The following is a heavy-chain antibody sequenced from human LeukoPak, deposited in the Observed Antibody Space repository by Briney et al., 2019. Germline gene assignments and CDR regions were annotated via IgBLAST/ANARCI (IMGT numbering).Heavy chain of an antibody. Sequence: GGSLRLSCAASGFTFDDYGMSWVRQVPGKGLEWVSGINWNGGSTGYADSVKGRFTISRDNAKNSLYLQMNSLRAEDTAFYYCARGVDSGSYYAFDYWGQGTLVTVSS. D-gene: IGHD1-26*01. CDR2: INWNGGST. CDR3: ARGVDSGSYYAFDY. J-gene: IGHJ4*02. CDR1: GFTFDDYG. V-gene: IGHV3-20*04.